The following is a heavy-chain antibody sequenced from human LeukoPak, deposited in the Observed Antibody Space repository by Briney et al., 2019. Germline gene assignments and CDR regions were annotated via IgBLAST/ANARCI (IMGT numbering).Heavy chain of an antibody. Sequence: GGSLRLSCGASGLIFSSYWMAWVRQAPGKGLEWVANINQDGRQKYYVDSVKGRFTISRDNAKNSLYLQMNSLRGEDTAVYYCARDGSGYYSSSSYYSDGMDVWGQGTTVTVSS. D-gene: IGHD2-2*03. CDR2: INQDGRQK. J-gene: IGHJ6*02. CDR1: GLIFSSYW. V-gene: IGHV3-7*01. CDR3: ARDGSGYYSSSSYYSDGMDV.